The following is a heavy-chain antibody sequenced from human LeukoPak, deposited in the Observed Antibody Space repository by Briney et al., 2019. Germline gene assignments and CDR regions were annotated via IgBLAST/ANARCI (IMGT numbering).Heavy chain of an antibody. CDR3: AKDIAVAGLYYFDY. CDR1: GLTFSSYA. D-gene: IGHD6-19*01. V-gene: IGHV3-23*01. J-gene: IGHJ4*02. Sequence: PGGSLRLSCAASGLTFSSYAMSWVRQAPGKGLEWVSAISGSGGSTYYADSVKGRFTISRDNSKNTLYLQMNSLRAEDTAVYYCAKDIAVAGLYYFDYWGQGTLVTVSS. CDR2: ISGSGGST.